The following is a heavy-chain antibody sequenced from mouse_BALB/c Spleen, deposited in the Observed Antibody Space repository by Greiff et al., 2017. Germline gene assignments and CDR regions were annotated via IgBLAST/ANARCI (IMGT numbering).Heavy chain of an antibody. D-gene: IGHD1-2*01. V-gene: IGHV2-6-7*01. CDR1: GFSLTGYG. J-gene: IGHJ4*01. CDR3: ARGDYGYYYAMDY. Sequence: QVQLQQSGPGLVAPSQSLSITCTASGFSLTGYGVNWVRQPPGKGLEWLGMIWGDGSTDYNSALKSRLSISKDNSKSQVFLKMNSLQTDDTARYYWARGDYGYYYAMDYWGQGTSVTVSS. CDR2: IWGDGST.